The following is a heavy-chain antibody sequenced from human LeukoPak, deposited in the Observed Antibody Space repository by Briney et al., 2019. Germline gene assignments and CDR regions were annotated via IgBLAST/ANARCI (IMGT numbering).Heavy chain of an antibody. CDR2: IKQDGSEK. Sequence: GSLRLSCAASGFTFSSYWMSWVRQAPGKGLEGVANIKQDGSEKYYVDSVKGRFTISRDNAKNSLYLQMNSLRAEDTAVYYCARDPPGLVTLDYWGQGTLVTVSS. J-gene: IGHJ4*02. D-gene: IGHD3/OR15-3a*01. CDR1: GFTFSSYW. CDR3: ARDPPGLVTLDY. V-gene: IGHV3-7*03.